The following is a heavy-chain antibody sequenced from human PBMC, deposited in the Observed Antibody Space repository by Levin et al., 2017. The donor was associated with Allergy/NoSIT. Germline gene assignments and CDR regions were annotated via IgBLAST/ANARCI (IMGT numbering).Heavy chain of an antibody. CDR3: AKSVLGDSSTPFDY. CDR2: ISWNSGSI. J-gene: IGHJ4*02. Sequence: GGSLRLSCAASGFTLDDYAMHWVRQAPGKGLEWVSGISWNSGSIGYADSVKGRFTISRDNAKNSLYLQMNSLRAEDTALYYCAKSVLGDSSTPFDYWGQGTLVTVSS. CDR1: GFTLDDYA. D-gene: IGHD6-13*01. V-gene: IGHV3-9*01.